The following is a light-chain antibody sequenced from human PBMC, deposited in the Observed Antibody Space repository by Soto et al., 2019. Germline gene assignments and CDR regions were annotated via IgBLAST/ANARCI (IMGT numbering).Light chain of an antibody. Sequence: DSVLTQSPLSLPVTPGEPASISCRSSQSLLQINGYNYLDWYLQTPGQSPHLLIYLGSNRASGVSDRFSSSGSGTDFTLKISSVEAAEVGVYYCMQACKATWTFGQVAKVEIK. J-gene: IGKJ1*01. CDR1: QSLLQINGYNY. V-gene: IGKV2-28*01. CDR3: MQACKATWT. CDR2: LGS.